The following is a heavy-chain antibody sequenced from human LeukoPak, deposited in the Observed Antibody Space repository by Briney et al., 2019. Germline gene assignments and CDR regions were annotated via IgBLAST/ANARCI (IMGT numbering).Heavy chain of an antibody. V-gene: IGHV4-39*01. J-gene: IGHJ3*02. CDR1: GGSISSSTYY. CDR3: ARPLSGSSSWHGDALDI. D-gene: IGHD6-13*01. Sequence: PSETLSLTCTVSGGSISSSTYYWGWIRQPPGKGLEWIGSIYYSGSTYYNASLKSRVTISADTSKNQFSLKLSSVTAADTAVYYCARPLSGSSSWHGDALDISGQGTMVTVSS. CDR2: IYYSGST.